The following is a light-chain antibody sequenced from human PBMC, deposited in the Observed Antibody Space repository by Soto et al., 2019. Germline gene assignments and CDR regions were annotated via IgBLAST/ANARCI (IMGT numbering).Light chain of an antibody. CDR2: AAS. Sequence: EIVLTQSPGTLSLSPGERATLSCRASQSVSSGYLAWYQQKPGQAPRLLIYAASNRATGIPDRFCGSGSGTDFTLTISRLEPEDFAVYYCQQYGSSPPYTFGQGTKVEIK. J-gene: IGKJ2*01. V-gene: IGKV3-20*01. CDR1: QSVSSGY. CDR3: QQYGSSPPYT.